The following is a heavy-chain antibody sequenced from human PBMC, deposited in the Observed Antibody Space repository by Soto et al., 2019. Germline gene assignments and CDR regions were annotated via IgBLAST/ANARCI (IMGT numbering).Heavy chain of an antibody. CDR2: VSATAGTT. CDR3: AKDRLAGGFDY. J-gene: IGHJ4*02. CDR1: GFTFRTIP. V-gene: IGHV3-23*04. Sequence: DVQLVDSGGGLVQPGGSLRLSCAPSGFTFRTIPMGWVRQPQGKGLGWVSLVSATAGTTYYTDSVKGRFTISRDNSRNTVYLQMNSLRADDTAVYYCAKDRLAGGFDYWGQGTLVTVSS. D-gene: IGHD3-16*01.